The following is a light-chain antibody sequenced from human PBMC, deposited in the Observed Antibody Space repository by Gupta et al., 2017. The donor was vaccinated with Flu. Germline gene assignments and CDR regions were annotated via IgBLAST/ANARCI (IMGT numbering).Light chain of an antibody. Sequence: DIVMTQTPLSLSVTPGQPSSISCKSSQSLLHSDGKNYLYGYLQKSGQPPQLLIYEGSNRGCGVPDRFSGRGSGTDFTLKISRVEAEDVGVYYCMQRIQFPITFGQGTKLDIK. J-gene: IGKJ2*01. CDR2: EGS. CDR1: QSLLHSDGKNY. V-gene: IGKV2D-29*01. CDR3: MQRIQFPIT.